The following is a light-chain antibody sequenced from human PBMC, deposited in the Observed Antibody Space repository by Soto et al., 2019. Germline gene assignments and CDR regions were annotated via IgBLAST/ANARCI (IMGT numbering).Light chain of an antibody. J-gene: IGKJ4*01. CDR2: HAS. CDR3: QQRYIWPPLT. Sequence: EIVLTQSPATLSLSPGERATLSCRASQSVSRYLQWYQQKPGQAPRLLIYHASNRAAGIPARFSGSGSGTDFTLTISSLEPEDFAVYYCQQRYIWPPLTFGGGTKVEIK. CDR1: QSVSRY. V-gene: IGKV3-11*01.